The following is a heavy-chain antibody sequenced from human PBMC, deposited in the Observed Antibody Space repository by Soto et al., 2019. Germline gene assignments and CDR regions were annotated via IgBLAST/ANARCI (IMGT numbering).Heavy chain of an antibody. CDR2: IYYSGST. V-gene: IGHV4-39*01. J-gene: IGHJ5*02. CDR3: ARGGWFDP. Sequence: PSETLSLTCTVSGGSISSSSYYWGWIRQPPGKGLEWIGSIYYSGSTYYNPSLKSRVTISVDTSKNQFSLKLSSVTAADTAVYYCARGGWFDPWGQGTLVTVSS. CDR1: GGSISSSSYY.